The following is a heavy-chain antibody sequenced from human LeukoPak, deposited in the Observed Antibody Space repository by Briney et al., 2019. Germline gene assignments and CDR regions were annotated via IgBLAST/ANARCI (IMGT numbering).Heavy chain of an antibody. Sequence: GGSLRLSCAASGFTFSSYAMSWVRQAPGKGLEWVSAISGSGGSTYYADSVKGRFTISRDNSKNTLYLQMNSLRAEDTAVYYCAPVRGPVYFSYWGQGTLVTVSS. J-gene: IGHJ4*02. CDR2: ISGSGGST. CDR3: APVRGPVYFSY. D-gene: IGHD3-10*01. CDR1: GFTFSSYA. V-gene: IGHV3-23*01.